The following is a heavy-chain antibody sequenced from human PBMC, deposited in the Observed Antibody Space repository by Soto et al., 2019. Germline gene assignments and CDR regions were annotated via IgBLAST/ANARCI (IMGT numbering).Heavy chain of an antibody. D-gene: IGHD3-22*01. J-gene: IGHJ3*02. CDR2: ISGSGGST. V-gene: IGHV3-23*01. CDR3: ARVNYYDSSGYYYQGAFDI. CDR1: GFTFSSYA. Sequence: GRSLRLCCAASGFTFSSYAMSWVRQAPGNGLEWVSAISGSGGSTYYADSVKGRFTISRDNSKNTLYLQMNSLRAEDTAVYYCARVNYYDSSGYYYQGAFDIWGQGTMVTVSS.